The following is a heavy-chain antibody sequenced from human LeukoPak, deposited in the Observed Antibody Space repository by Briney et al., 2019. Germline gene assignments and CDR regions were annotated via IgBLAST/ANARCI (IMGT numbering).Heavy chain of an antibody. CDR1: GFTFSSYG. Sequence: PGGSLRLSCAASGFTFSSYGMHWVRQAPGKGLEWVAFIRYDGSNKYYADSVKGRFTISRDNSKNTLYLQMDSLRAEDTAVYYCAKGQGYSSSWYGAAAFDIWGQGTMVTVSS. J-gene: IGHJ3*02. CDR2: IRYDGSNK. V-gene: IGHV3-30*02. D-gene: IGHD6-13*01. CDR3: AKGQGYSSSWYGAAAFDI.